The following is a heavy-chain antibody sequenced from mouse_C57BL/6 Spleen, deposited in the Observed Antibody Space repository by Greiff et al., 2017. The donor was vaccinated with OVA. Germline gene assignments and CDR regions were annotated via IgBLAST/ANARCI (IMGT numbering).Heavy chain of an antibody. Sequence: EVNLVESGGGLVKPGGSLKLSCAASGFTFSSYAMSWVRQTPEKRLEWVATISDGGSYTYYPDNVKGRFTISRDNAKNNLYLQMSHLKSEDTAMYYCARDGYSFAYWGQGTLVTVSA. V-gene: IGHV5-4*03. J-gene: IGHJ3*01. CDR3: ARDGYSFAY. CDR1: GFTFSSYA. D-gene: IGHD2-3*01. CDR2: ISDGGSYT.